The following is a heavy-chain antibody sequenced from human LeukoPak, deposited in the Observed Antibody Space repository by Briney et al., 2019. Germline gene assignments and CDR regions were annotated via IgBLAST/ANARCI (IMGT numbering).Heavy chain of an antibody. J-gene: IGHJ5*02. V-gene: IGHV4-39*01. CDR1: GGSISSSSYY. Sequence: SETLSLTCTVSGGSISSSSYYWGWIRQPPGKGLAWIGSIYYSGSTYYNPSLKSRVTISVDTSKNQFSLKLSSVTAADTAVYYCARQSVVAATRWFDPWGQGTLVTVSS. D-gene: IGHD2-15*01. CDR2: IYYSGST. CDR3: ARQSVVAATRWFDP.